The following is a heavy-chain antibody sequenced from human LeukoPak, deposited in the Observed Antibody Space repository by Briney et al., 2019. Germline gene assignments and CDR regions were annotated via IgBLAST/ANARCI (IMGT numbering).Heavy chain of an antibody. CDR2: ISAYNGNT. V-gene: IGHV1-18*01. J-gene: IGHJ6*03. CDR3: AREGSLWGSYFHYYYMDV. Sequence: ASVKVSCKASGYTFTSYGISWVRQAPGQGLEWMGWISAYNGNTNYAQRLQGRVTMTTDTSTSTAYMELRSLRSDDTAVYYCAREGSLWGSYFHYYYMDVWGKGTTVTVSS. CDR1: GYTFTSYG. D-gene: IGHD3-16*01.